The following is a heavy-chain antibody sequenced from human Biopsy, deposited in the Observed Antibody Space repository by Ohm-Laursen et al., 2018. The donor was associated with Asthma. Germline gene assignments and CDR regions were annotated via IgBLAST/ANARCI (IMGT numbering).Heavy chain of an antibody. V-gene: IGHV1-3*01. J-gene: IGHJ3*02. D-gene: IGHD3-9*01. CDR3: ARTYYDFLTGQVKDGFAM. CDR1: GYTFINYA. CDR2: INAGNGNT. Sequence: ASVKVSCKVSGYTFINYAIHWVRQAPGQRLEWMGWINAGNGNTKYSQKFQGRVTITRDTSASTAYMDLSSLRSEDTAVYYCARTYYDFLTGQVKDGFAMWGQGTMVTVSS.